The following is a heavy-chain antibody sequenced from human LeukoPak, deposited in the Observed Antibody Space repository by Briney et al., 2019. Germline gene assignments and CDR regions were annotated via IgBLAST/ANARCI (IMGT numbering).Heavy chain of an antibody. D-gene: IGHD6-13*01. CDR3: ARDSRVRYSSSWYYFDY. CDR2: IIPIFGTA. Sequence: GASVKASCKASGGTFSSYAISWVRQAPGQGLEWMGGIIPIFGTANYAQKFQGRVTITTDESTSTAYMELSSLRSEDTAVYYCARDSRVRYSSSWYYFDYWGQGTLVTVSS. J-gene: IGHJ4*02. CDR1: GGTFSSYA. V-gene: IGHV1-69*05.